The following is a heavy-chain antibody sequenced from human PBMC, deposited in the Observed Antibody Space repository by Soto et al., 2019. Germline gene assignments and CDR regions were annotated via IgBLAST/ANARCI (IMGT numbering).Heavy chain of an antibody. CDR2: IIAYNGNT. D-gene: IGHD3-16*02. V-gene: IGHV1-18*01. CDR1: GYTFTSYG. CDR3: ARLMPYYDYVWGSYQAGPLDY. J-gene: IGHJ4*02. Sequence: QFQLVQSGAEVKKPGASVKVSCKASGYTFTSYGSSLVRHAPGQGLEWMGWIIAYNGNTNYAQKLQGRVTMTTDTSTSTAYMELRSLRSDDTAVYYCARLMPYYDYVWGSYQAGPLDYWGQGTLVTVSS.